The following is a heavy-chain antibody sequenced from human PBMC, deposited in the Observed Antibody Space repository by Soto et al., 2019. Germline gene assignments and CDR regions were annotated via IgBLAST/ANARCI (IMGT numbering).Heavy chain of an antibody. CDR1: GFTFSSYA. V-gene: IGHV3-30-3*01. J-gene: IGHJ4*02. CDR3: ARDDYYDYVWGSYRYGPYDY. D-gene: IGHD3-16*02. CDR2: ISYDGSNK. Sequence: GGSLRLSCAASGFTFSSYAMHWVRQAPGKGLEWVAVISYDGSNKYYADSVKGRFIISRDNSKNTLYLQMNSLRAEDTAVYYCARDDYYDYVWGSYRYGPYDYWGQGTLVTVSS.